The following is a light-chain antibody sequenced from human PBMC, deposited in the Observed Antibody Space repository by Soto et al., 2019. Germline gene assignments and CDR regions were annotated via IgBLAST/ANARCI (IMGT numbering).Light chain of an antibody. Sequence: QSVLTQPPSASGTPGQRVTISCSGRYSIIRTNTVNWYQKLPGTAPKLLIYTNDQRPSGVPDRFSASKSGTTASLAISGLQSEDEAEYYCAAWDASRNAPVFGGGTKVTVL. CDR2: TND. CDR1: YSIIRTNT. CDR3: AAWDASRNAPV. J-gene: IGLJ3*02. V-gene: IGLV1-44*01.